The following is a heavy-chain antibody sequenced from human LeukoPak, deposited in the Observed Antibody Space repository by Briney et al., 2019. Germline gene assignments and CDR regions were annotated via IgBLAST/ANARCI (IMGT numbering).Heavy chain of an antibody. V-gene: IGHV5-51*01. J-gene: IGHJ5*02. Sequence: GESLKISCKGSGYSFTSYWIGWVRQMPGKGLEWMGIIYPGDSDTRYSPSFQGQVTISADKSISTAYLQWSSLKASDTAMYYCARLPSRTTVTTETNNWFDPWGQGTLVTVSS. D-gene: IGHD4-17*01. CDR3: ARLPSRTTVTTETNNWFDP. CDR1: GYSFTSYW. CDR2: IYPGDSDT.